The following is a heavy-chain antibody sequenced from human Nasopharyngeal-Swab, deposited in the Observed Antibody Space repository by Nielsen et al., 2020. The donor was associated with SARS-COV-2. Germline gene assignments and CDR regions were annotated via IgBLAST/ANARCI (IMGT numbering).Heavy chain of an antibody. CDR1: GYRFSSYW. J-gene: IGHJ6*02. CDR3: ARRSFYYGSGTVRGMDV. CDR2: IDPSDSYS. D-gene: IGHD3-10*01. Sequence: GRSLRLSCKGSGYRFSSYWISWVRQMPGKGLEWMGIIDPSDSYSNYSPSFQGHVTISVDKSLSTAFLQWSSLKASDTAVYYCARRSFYYGSGTVRGMDVWGQGTTVTVSS. V-gene: IGHV5-10-1*01.